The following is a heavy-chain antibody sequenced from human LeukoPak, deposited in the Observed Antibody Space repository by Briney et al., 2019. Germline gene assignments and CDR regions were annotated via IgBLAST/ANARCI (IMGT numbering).Heavy chain of an antibody. V-gene: IGHV1-18*01. CDR2: ISAYNVNT. CDR1: GYTFTSYG. J-gene: IGHJ6*03. Sequence: ASVKVSCKASGYTFTSYGISWVRQAPGQGLEWMGWISAYNVNTNYAQKLQGRVTMTTDTSTSTAYMELRSLRSDDTAVYYCARRFLKKNVAAEDYMDVWGKGTTVTVSS. CDR3: ARRFLKKNVAAEDYMDV. D-gene: IGHD6-13*01.